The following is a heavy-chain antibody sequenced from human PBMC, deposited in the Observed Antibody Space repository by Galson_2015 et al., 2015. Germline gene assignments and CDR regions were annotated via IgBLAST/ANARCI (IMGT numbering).Heavy chain of an antibody. CDR3: AKARVGVAGTSDY. D-gene: IGHD6-19*01. V-gene: IGHV3-23*01. Sequence: SLRLSCAASGFSFSSYAMNWVRQAPGKGLERVSSVSGSGGSTYYADSVRGRFTISRDNSKNTLYLQMNSLRAEDTAVYYCAKARVGVAGTSDYWGQGTLVTVSS. J-gene: IGHJ4*02. CDR2: VSGSGGST. CDR1: GFSFSSYA.